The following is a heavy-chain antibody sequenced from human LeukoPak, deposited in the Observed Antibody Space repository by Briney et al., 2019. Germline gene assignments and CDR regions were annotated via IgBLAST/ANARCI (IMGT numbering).Heavy chain of an antibody. CDR2: IRSKAYGGTT. Sequence: PGGSLRLSCTASGFTFGDYAMSWFRQAPGKGLEWVGFIRSKAYGGTTEYAASVKGRFTISRDDSKSIAYLQMNSLKTEDTAVYYCTRVYGYCSGGSCSYYFDYWGQGTLVTVSS. J-gene: IGHJ4*02. CDR3: TRVYGYCSGGSCSYYFDY. CDR1: GFTFGDYA. V-gene: IGHV3-49*03. D-gene: IGHD2-15*01.